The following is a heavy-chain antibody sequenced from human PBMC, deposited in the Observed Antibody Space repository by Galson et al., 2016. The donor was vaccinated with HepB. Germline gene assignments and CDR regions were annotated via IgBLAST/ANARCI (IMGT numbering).Heavy chain of an antibody. CDR2: IGTYNGVT. CDR3: ARDHASLDY. V-gene: IGHV1-18*01. Sequence: SVKVSCKASGYSFTNYAFSWVRQAPGQGLEWVGWIGTYNGVTNYAQKLQGRVTLTTDTSTTTAYMELRSLTSDDTAVYYCARDHASLDYWGQGTLVSVSS. J-gene: IGHJ4*02. CDR1: GYSFTNYA. D-gene: IGHD2-2*01.